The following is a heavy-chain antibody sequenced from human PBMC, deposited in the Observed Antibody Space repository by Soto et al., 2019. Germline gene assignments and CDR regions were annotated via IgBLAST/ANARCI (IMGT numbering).Heavy chain of an antibody. D-gene: IGHD3-16*02. J-gene: IGHJ4*02. CDR1: GYTFTSYG. CDR3: ARGRYYDYIWGSYRSFDY. Sequence: ASVKVSCKASGYTFTSYGISWVRQAPGQGLEWMGWISAYSGNTNYAQKLQGRVTMTTNTSTSTAYMELSSLRSEDTAVYYCARGRYYDYIWGSYRSFDYWGQGTLVTVSS. V-gene: IGHV1-18*01. CDR2: ISAYSGNT.